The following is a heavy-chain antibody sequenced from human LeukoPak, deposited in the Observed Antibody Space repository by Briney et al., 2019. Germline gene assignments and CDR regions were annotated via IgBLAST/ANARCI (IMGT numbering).Heavy chain of an antibody. CDR1: DGSVTSFY. CDR2: IFDSGST. CDR3: ARARSPKDYYSDPSGYYYIDS. Sequence: PSETLSLTCTVPDGSVTSFYWSRIRQPPGKGLEWIGFIFDSGSTKYNPSLKSRVTISADTSKKQFSLKLSSVTAADTAVYYCARARSPKDYYSDPSGYYYIDSWGQGAQVTVSS. V-gene: IGHV4-59*02. J-gene: IGHJ4*02. D-gene: IGHD3-22*01.